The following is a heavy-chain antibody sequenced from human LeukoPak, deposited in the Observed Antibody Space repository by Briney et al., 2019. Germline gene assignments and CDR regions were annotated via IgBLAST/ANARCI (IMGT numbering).Heavy chain of an antibody. CDR3: AREFGTTPTTGYFQH. D-gene: IGHD3-10*01. J-gene: IGHJ1*01. V-gene: IGHV3-66*01. Sequence: PGGSLRLSCAASGFTVSSNYMSWVRQAPGKGLEWVSVIYSGGSTYYADSVKGRFTISRDNSKNTLYLQMNSLRAEDTAVYYCAREFGTTPTTGYFQHWGQGTLVTVSS. CDR2: IYSGGST. CDR1: GFTVSSNY.